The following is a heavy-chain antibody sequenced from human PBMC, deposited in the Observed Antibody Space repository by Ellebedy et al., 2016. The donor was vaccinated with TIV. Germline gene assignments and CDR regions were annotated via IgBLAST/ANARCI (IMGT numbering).Heavy chain of an antibody. Sequence: MPGGSLRLSCTVSGGSISSYYWSWIRQPPGKGLEWIGEINHSGSTNYNPSLKSRVTISVDTSKNQFSLKLSSVTAADTAVYYCARAGPLRRKGYFDYWGQGTLVTVSS. CDR1: GGSISSYY. D-gene: IGHD4-17*01. CDR3: ARAGPLRRKGYFDY. J-gene: IGHJ4*02. CDR2: INHSGST. V-gene: IGHV4-34*01.